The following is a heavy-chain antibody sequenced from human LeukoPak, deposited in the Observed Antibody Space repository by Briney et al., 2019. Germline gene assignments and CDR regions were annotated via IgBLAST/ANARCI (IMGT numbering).Heavy chain of an antibody. CDR1: GFTFSRYW. D-gene: IGHD3-10*01. Sequence: GGSLRLSCAASGFTFSRYWMHWVRQAPGKGLVWVSRVNSDESSTTYADSVKGRFTISSDNAKNTLYLQMNSLGAEDTAAYYCARGNYYGMDVWGQGTLVTVSS. J-gene: IGHJ6*02. CDR3: ARGNYYGMDV. V-gene: IGHV3-74*03. CDR2: VNSDESST.